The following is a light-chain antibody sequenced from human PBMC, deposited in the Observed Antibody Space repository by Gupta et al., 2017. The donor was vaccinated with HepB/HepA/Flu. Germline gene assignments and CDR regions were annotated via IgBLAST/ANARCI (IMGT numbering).Light chain of an antibody. CDR2: GRS. Sequence: AIPMTQPPSSFSASPGDTVNITGRASQDVSTFLAWYQQKGGNAPKLLIHGRSTLETGVPSRFSGSGTGTDFTLTISRLQSEDFAVYYCQQDNDYPLTFGGGTTVAIK. CDR1: QDVSTF. CDR3: QQDNDYPLT. J-gene: IGKJ4*01. V-gene: IGKV1-8*01.